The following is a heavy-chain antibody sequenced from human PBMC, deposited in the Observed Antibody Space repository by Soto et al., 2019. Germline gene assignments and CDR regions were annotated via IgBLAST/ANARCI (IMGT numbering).Heavy chain of an antibody. J-gene: IGHJ4*02. Sequence: SETLSLTCTVSGDSISSSNYFWGWIRQPPGKGLEWIGTIFYSGSTYYNPSLKSRVTISVDTSKNQFSLRLISVAAADTALYYCARRYGWLYFDYWGQGSLVTVSS. CDR2: IFYSGST. CDR3: ARRYGWLYFDY. D-gene: IGHD6-19*01. V-gene: IGHV4-39*01. CDR1: GDSISSSNYF.